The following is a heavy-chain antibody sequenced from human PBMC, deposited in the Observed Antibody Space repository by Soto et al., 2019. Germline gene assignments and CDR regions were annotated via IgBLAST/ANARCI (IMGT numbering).Heavy chain of an antibody. J-gene: IGHJ5*02. Sequence: PGGSLRLSCAASGFTFSSYWMHWVRQAPGKGLVWVSRINTDGSRTNYADSVKGRFTISRDNAKNTLYLQMDSLRAEDTAVYYCAKVATGSYNWFDPWGQGTLVTVSS. V-gene: IGHV3-74*01. CDR2: INTDGSRT. D-gene: IGHD1-1*01. CDR3: AKVATGSYNWFDP. CDR1: GFTFSSYW.